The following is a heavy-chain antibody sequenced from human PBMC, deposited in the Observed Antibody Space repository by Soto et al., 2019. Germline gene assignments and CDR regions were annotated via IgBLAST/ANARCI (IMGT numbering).Heavy chain of an antibody. CDR1: GASIRSDS. CDR3: ARLRRMPSYLAY. Sequence: ETLSLTCTVSGASIRSDSWSWIRQPPGKGLEWIAYIKYSGSTNSNPSLRSRITIAVDTSTNQVSLKLTFVTAADTAVYYCARLRRMPSYLAYWVQGTPLTDSS. D-gene: IGHD2-2*01. J-gene: IGHJ4*02. CDR2: IKYSGST. V-gene: IGHV4-59*01.